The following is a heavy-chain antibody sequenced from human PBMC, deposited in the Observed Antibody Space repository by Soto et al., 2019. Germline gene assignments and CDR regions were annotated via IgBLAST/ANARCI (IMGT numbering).Heavy chain of an antibody. V-gene: IGHV1-46*01. Sequence: QVQLMQSGAEVKKPGASVKVSCKASGDTFTDYYIHWVRQAPGQGLEWMGTVNPSGGHTTYAQHFLGRVTITRDTSTSTLSMELTSLRSEATAVYYCARGGHVVVVTAALDYWGQGTLVTVSS. J-gene: IGHJ4*02. CDR1: GDTFTDYY. D-gene: IGHD2-21*02. CDR3: ARGGHVVVVTAALDY. CDR2: VNPSGGHT.